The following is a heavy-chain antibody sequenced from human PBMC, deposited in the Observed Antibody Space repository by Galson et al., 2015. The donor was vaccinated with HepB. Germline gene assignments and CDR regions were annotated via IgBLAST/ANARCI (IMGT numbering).Heavy chain of an antibody. CDR2: INAGNGNT. D-gene: IGHD5-12*01. V-gene: IGHV1-3*01. Sequence: SVKVSCKASGYTFTSYAMHWVRQAPGQRLEWMGWINAGNGNTKYSQKFQGRVTITRDTSASTAYMELSSLRSEDTAVYYCARPMLKGYDPTYYYYYGMDVWGQGTTVTVSS. J-gene: IGHJ6*02. CDR3: ARPMLKGYDPTYYYYYGMDV. CDR1: GYTFTSYA.